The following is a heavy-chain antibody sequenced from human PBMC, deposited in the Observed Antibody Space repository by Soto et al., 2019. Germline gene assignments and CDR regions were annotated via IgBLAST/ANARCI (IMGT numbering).Heavy chain of an antibody. CDR2: INSDASDT. Sequence: GGSLRLSCAASGFTFGSYWMHWVRQAPGKGLVWVSHINSDASDTTYADSVKGRFTISRDNAKNSLYLQMNSLRAEDTALYYCAKDKGYVGKAVAGTWFALAYWGQGTLVTVSS. J-gene: IGHJ4*02. CDR3: AKDKGYVGKAVAGTWFALAY. CDR1: GFTFGSYW. V-gene: IGHV3-74*03. D-gene: IGHD6-19*01.